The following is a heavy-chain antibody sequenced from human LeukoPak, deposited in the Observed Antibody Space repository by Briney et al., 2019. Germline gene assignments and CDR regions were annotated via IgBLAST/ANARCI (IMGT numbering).Heavy chain of an antibody. D-gene: IGHD6-6*01. CDR2: IKQDGSEK. Sequence: ETLSLTCAVYGGSFSGYYWSWIRQPPGKGLEWVANIKQDGSEKYYVDSVKGRFTISRDNAKNSLYLQMNSLRAEDTAVYYCARDHGIAARGYYYYYMDVWGKGTTVTVSS. V-gene: IGHV3-7*01. CDR1: GGSFSGYY. CDR3: ARDHGIAARGYYYYYMDV. J-gene: IGHJ6*03.